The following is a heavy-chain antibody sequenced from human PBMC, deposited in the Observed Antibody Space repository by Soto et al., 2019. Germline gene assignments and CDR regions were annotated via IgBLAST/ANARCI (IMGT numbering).Heavy chain of an antibody. CDR3: ASRIAVGDYFDY. V-gene: IGHV1-2*02. CDR2: INPNSGGT. Sequence: ASVKVSCKASGYTFTVYYMHCVLQSPGQGLEWMGWINPNSGGTNYAQKFQGRVTMTRDTSISTAYMELSRLRSDDTAVYYCASRIAVGDYFDYWGQGTLVTVSS. D-gene: IGHD6-19*01. CDR1: GYTFTVYY. J-gene: IGHJ4*02.